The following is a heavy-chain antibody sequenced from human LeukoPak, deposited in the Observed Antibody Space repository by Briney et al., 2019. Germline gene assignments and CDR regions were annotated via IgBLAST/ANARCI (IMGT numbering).Heavy chain of an antibody. Sequence: ASVKVSCKASGYTFTGYYMHWVRQAPGQGLEWMGWITPNSGGTNYAQKFQGRVTMTSDTSISTAYMELGSLTSDDTAVYYCARPGIVVVSSGWFDPWGQGTLVTVSS. CDR3: ARPGIVVVSSGWFDP. D-gene: IGHD3-22*01. CDR1: GYTFTGYY. J-gene: IGHJ5*02. CDR2: ITPNSGGT. V-gene: IGHV1-2*02.